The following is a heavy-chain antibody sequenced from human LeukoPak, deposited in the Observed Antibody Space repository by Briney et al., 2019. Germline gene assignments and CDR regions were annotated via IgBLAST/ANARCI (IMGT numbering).Heavy chain of an antibody. CDR2: IRSKADGGTT. Sequence: PGGSLRLSCAASGLTFTDAWMSWVRQGPGKGLEWVGRIRSKADGGTTDYGAPVKGRFTISRDGSKNTVYLQMNSLKTEDTALYYCTTDSGRLVVTWGQGTLVTVSS. CDR1: GLTFTDAW. V-gene: IGHV3-15*01. CDR3: TTDSGRLVVT. D-gene: IGHD3-22*01. J-gene: IGHJ4*02.